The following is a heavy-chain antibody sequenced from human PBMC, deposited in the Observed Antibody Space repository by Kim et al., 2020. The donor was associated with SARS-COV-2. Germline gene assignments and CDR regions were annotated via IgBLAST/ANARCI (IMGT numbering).Heavy chain of an antibody. CDR1: GGSISSSNW. J-gene: IGHJ5*02. CDR3: ARDMVIWGSGSFDP. V-gene: IGHV4-4*02. CDR2: IYHSGST. D-gene: IGHD3-10*01. Sequence: SETLSLTCAVSGGSISSSNWWSWVRQPPGKGLEWIGEIYHSGSTNYNPSLKSRVTISVDKSKNQFSLKLSSVTAADTAVYYCARDMVIWGSGSFDPWGQGTLVTVSS.